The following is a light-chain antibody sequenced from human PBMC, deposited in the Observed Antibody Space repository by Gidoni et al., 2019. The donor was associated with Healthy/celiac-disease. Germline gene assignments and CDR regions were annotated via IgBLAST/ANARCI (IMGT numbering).Light chain of an antibody. V-gene: IGKV1-39*01. CDR1: QSISSY. Sequence: DIQMTQSPSSLSASVGDRVTITCRASQSISSYLNWYQQKPGKAPKLLIYAASSLQSGVQSRFSGSGSGTDFTLTISSLQPEDFATYYCQQSYSTLGXTFGQGTKLEIK. J-gene: IGKJ2*01. CDR3: QQSYSTLGXT. CDR2: AAS.